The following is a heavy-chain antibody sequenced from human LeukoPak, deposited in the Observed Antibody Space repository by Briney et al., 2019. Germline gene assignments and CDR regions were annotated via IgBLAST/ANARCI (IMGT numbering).Heavy chain of an antibody. D-gene: IGHD1-26*01. V-gene: IGHV4-30-4*01. CDR3: ARDRDSGSYWDYYYYGMDV. J-gene: IGHJ6*02. Sequence: SETLSLTCTVSGGSISSGDYYWRWIRQPPGKGLEWIGYIYYSGSTYYNPSLKSRVTISVDTSKNQFSLKLSSVTAADTAVYYCARDRDSGSYWDYYYYGMDVWGQGTTVTVSS. CDR1: GGSISSGDYY. CDR2: IYYSGST.